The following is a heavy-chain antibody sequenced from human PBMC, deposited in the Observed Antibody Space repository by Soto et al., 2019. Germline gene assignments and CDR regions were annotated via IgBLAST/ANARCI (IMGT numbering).Heavy chain of an antibody. V-gene: IGHV3-48*04. D-gene: IGHD3-22*01. Sequence: PGGSLRLSCAASGFTFTSFGMTWVRQAPGRGLEWVSHINSGGSVILYTDSVKGRDTISRDNSKNSLYMKMNSLRADDTAVYFCARDEDGTYEFDYWGQGT. CDR3: ARDEDGTYEFDY. CDR1: GFTFTSFG. CDR2: INSGGSVI. J-gene: IGHJ4*02.